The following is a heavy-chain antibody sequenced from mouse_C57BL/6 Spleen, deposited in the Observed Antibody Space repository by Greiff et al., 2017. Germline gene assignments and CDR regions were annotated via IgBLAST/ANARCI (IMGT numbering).Heavy chain of an antibody. CDR2: INPSSGYT. CDR1: GYTFTSYW. V-gene: IGHV1-7*01. J-gene: IGHJ2*01. CDR3: ARSVMVTTGYFDY. Sequence: QVQLQQSGAELAKPGASVKLSCKASGYTFTSYWLHWVKQRPGQGLEWIGYINPSSGYTKYNQKFKDKATLTADKSSSTAYMQLSSLTYEDSAVYYCARSVMVTTGYFDYWGQGTTLTVSS. D-gene: IGHD2-2*01.